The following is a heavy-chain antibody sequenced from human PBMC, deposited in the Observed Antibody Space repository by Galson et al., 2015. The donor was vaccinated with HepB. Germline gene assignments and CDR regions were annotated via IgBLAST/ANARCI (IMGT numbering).Heavy chain of an antibody. CDR3: ARVPRGMVKFLMGYWYFDL. CDR2: INSDGSST. V-gene: IGHV3-74*01. J-gene: IGHJ2*01. Sequence: SLRLSCAASGFTFSSYWMHWVRQAPGKGLVWVSRINSDGSSTSYADSVKGRFTISRDNAKNTLYLQMNSLRAEDTAVYYCARVPRGMVKFLMGYWYFDLWGRGTLVTVSS. CDR1: GFTFSSYW. D-gene: IGHD5-18*01.